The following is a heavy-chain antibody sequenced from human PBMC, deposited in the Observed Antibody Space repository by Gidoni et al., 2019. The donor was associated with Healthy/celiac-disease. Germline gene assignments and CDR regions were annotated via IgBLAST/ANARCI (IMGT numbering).Heavy chain of an antibody. J-gene: IGHJ6*04. CDR1: GGSIRSYY. CDR3: ARDKTGTYYYYYGMDV. V-gene: IGHV4-59*01. CDR2: IYYSGST. Sequence: QVQLQESGPGLVKPSETLSLPCPVSGGSIRSYYWSWIRQPPGKGLEWIGYIYYSGSTNYNPSLKSRVTISVDTSKNQFSLKLSSMTAADTAVYYCARDKTGTYYYYYGMDVWGKGTTVTVSS. D-gene: IGHD1-1*01.